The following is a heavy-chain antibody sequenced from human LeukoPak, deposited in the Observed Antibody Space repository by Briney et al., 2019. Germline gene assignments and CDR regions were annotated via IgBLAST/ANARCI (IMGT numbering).Heavy chain of an antibody. J-gene: IGHJ4*02. V-gene: IGHV3-30*04. CDR1: GFTFSSYA. CDR2: ISYDGSNK. CDR3: ARGHGGQQLFDY. Sequence: PGGSLRLSCAASGFTFSSYAMHWVRQAPGKGLEWVAVISYDGSNKYYADSVKGRFTISRDNSKNTLYLQMNSLRAEDTAVYYCARGHGGQQLFDYWGQGTLVTVSS. D-gene: IGHD6-13*01.